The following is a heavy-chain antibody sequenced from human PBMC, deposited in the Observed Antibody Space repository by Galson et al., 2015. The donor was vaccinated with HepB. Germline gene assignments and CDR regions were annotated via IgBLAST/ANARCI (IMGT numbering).Heavy chain of an antibody. V-gene: IGHV3-30*18. J-gene: IGHJ6*02. CDR1: GFAFSSYG. CDR2: ISNDGTNT. Sequence: SLRLSCAASGFAFSSYGMHWVRQAPGKGLEWVAIISNDGTNTYHADSVKGRFTISRDNSKNTLYLLMSSLSAEDTAVYYCAKNGKRGYYHGMDVWGQGTTVTVSS. D-gene: IGHD1-1*01. CDR3: AKNGKRGYYHGMDV.